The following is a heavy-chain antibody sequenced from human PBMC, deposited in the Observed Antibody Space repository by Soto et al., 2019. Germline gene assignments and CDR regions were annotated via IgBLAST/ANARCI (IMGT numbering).Heavy chain of an antibody. CDR3: ARGSEYPPKVNWFDP. CDR1: GYTFTSYA. V-gene: IGHV1-3*01. D-gene: IGHD6-6*01. J-gene: IGHJ5*02. CDR2: INAGNGNT. Sequence: ASVKVSCKASGYTFTSYAMHWVRQAPGQRLEWMGWINAGNGNTKYSQKFQGRVTITRDTSASTAYMELSSLRSEDTAVYYCARGSEYPPKVNWFDPWGQGTLVTVSS.